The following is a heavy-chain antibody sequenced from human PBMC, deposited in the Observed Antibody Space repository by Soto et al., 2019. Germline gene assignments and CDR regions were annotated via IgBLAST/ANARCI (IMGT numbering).Heavy chain of an antibody. Sequence: GGSLRLSCAASGFSFSSYSMHWGLQAPGKGLEYVSTISSNGVGAYYTSSVKGRFSISRDNTENTLYLQMGSLRVEDMAVYYCARGGRGTTVNYYHMDVWGKGTTVTVSS. CDR2: ISSNGVGA. J-gene: IGHJ6*03. CDR3: ARGGRGTTVNYYHMDV. D-gene: IGHD4-4*01. V-gene: IGHV3-64*01. CDR1: GFSFSSYS.